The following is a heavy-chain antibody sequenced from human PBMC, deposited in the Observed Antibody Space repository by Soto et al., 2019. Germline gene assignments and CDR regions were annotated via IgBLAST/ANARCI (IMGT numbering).Heavy chain of an antibody. V-gene: IGHV3-23*01. CDR1: GFTFSSYA. Sequence: GSLRLSCAASGFTFSSYAMSWVRQAPGKGLEWVSAISGSGGSTYYADSVKGRFTISRDDSKNTLYLQMNSLRAEDTAVYYCAKDGGDYDFWSGYYTDYYYYGMDVWGQGTTVTVS. CDR2: ISGSGGST. CDR3: AKDGGDYDFWSGYYTDYYYYGMDV. J-gene: IGHJ6*02. D-gene: IGHD3-3*01.